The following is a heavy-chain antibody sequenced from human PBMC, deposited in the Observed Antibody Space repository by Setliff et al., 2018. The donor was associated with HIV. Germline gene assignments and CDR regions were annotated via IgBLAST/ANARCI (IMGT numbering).Heavy chain of an antibody. V-gene: IGHV4-61*05. CDR2: IYYSGST. CDR1: GGSIRSSRYY. CDR3: ARAHYYGSGMSSGGMDV. J-gene: IGHJ6*02. D-gene: IGHD3-10*01. Sequence: SETLSLTCIVSGGSIRSSRYYWGWIRQPPGKWLEWIGYIYYSGSTNYNPSLKSRVTISVDTSKNQFSLKLSSVTAADTAVYYCARAHYYGSGMSSGGMDVWGQGTTVTVSS.